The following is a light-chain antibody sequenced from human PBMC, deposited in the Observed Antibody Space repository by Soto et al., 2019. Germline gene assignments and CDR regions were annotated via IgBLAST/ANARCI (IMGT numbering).Light chain of an antibody. V-gene: IGKV3-20*01. J-gene: IGKJ3*01. CDR1: QSVSSSY. CDR3: QQYDSSSFT. CDR2: GAS. Sequence: EIVLTQSPGTLSLSPGERATLSCRASQSVSSSYLAWYQQKPGQPPRLLIYGASSRATGIPDRFSGSGSGTDFTLTISRLEPEDFAVYYCQQYDSSSFTFGPGTKVDIK.